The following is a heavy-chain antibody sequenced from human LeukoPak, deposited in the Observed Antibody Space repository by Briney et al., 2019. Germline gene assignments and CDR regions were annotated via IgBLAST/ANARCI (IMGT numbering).Heavy chain of an antibody. CDR3: ARVLAVAGTMDWFDP. D-gene: IGHD6-19*01. CDR2: IYYSGST. V-gene: IGHV4-39*07. Sequence: GSLRLSCAASGFTFSSYSMNWVRQPPGKGLEWIGSIYYSGSTYYNPSLKSRVTISVDTSKNQFSLKLSSVTAADTAVYYCARVLAVAGTMDWFDPWGQGTLVTVSS. J-gene: IGHJ5*02. CDR1: GFTFSSYS.